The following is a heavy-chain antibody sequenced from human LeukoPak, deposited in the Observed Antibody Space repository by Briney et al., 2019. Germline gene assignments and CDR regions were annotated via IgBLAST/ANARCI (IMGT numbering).Heavy chain of an antibody. J-gene: IGHJ4*02. CDR1: GFTFSSYA. CDR3: ARETPRRGETRDGYR. Sequence: GGSLRLSCAASGFTFSSYAMSWVRQAPGKGLEWVSGISSSGDNTYYTDSVKGRFTISRDNPKNLLFLQINSLRVEDTAVYYCARETPRRGETRDGYRWGQGTVVTVSS. V-gene: IGHV3-23*01. D-gene: IGHD5-24*01. CDR2: ISSSGDNT.